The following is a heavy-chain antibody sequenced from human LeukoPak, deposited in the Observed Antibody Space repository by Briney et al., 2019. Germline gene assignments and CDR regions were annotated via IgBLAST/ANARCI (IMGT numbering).Heavy chain of an antibody. Sequence: GGSLRLSCAASGFTFSSYAMSWVRQAPGKGLEWVSTISGSGGSAYYADSVKGRFAISRDNSNNTLFLQMNSLRAEDTAVYYCAKVSRSEAGTPYYFDYWGQGTLLTVSS. CDR1: GFTFSSYA. CDR3: AKVSRSEAGTPYYFDY. CDR2: ISGSGGSA. V-gene: IGHV3-23*01. D-gene: IGHD6-19*01. J-gene: IGHJ4*02.